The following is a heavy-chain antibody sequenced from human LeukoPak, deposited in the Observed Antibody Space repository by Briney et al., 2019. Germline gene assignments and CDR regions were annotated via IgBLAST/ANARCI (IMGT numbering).Heavy chain of an antibody. V-gene: IGHV3-53*01. CDR3: ARLHRRQFTSFDY. J-gene: IGHJ4*02. D-gene: IGHD4-11*01. CDR2: IYSAGST. Sequence: PGGSLRLSCTASGFTVSNTYMSWVRQAPGKGLERVSAIYSAGSTYYVDSVKGRFTISRDNSKNTLYLQMDSLRVEDTAVYYCARLHRRQFTSFDYWGQGTLITVSS. CDR1: GFTVSNTY.